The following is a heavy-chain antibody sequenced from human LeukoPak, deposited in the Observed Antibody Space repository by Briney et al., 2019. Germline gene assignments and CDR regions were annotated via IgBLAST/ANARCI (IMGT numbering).Heavy chain of an antibody. D-gene: IGHD5-18*01. CDR3: ARVSPDTATDYGWFDP. Sequence: SETLSLTCIVSGDSISLFYWSWIRQPPGKGLEWIGYIHYSGRTNYNPSLKSRVTMSLDTSKNHFSLKLRSVTAADTAVYYCARVSPDTATDYGWFDPWGQGSLVSVSS. CDR1: GDSISLFY. CDR2: IHYSGRT. J-gene: IGHJ5*02. V-gene: IGHV4-59*01.